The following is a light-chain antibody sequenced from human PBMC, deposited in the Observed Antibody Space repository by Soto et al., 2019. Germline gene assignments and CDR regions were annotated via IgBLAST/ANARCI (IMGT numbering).Light chain of an antibody. CDR1: QSVSTAY. CDR2: GAS. J-gene: IGKJ1*01. V-gene: IGKV3-20*01. Sequence: EIVLTQSPGTLSLSPGERATLSCRASQSVSTAYLACYQQIPGQAPSLLIYGASSRATGIPDRVSGSGSGTDFTLTISRLEPEDFAVYYCQQHDTSPWTCGKGTRVEIK. CDR3: QQHDTSPWT.